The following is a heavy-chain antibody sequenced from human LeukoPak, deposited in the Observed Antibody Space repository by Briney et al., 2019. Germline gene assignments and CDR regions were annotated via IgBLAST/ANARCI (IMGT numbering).Heavy chain of an antibody. CDR1: GYTFINYA. CDR3: ARDRESNAY. J-gene: IGHJ4*02. D-gene: IGHD1-26*01. Sequence: ASVKVSCKASGYTFINYAMNWVRQAPGQGLEWMGWISAHTGKTLYAQKFQGRVTMTTDTSSSTAYMELRSLQSDDTAVYYCARDRESNAYWGQGTLLIVSS. V-gene: IGHV1-18*01. CDR2: ISAHTGKT.